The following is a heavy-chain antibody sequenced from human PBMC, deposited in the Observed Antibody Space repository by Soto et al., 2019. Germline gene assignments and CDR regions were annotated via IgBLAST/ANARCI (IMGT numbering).Heavy chain of an antibody. CDR1: GFTFSSFA. D-gene: IGHD5-18*01. V-gene: IGHV3-23*01. J-gene: IGHJ4*02. CDR3: AGPGYSSQDY. CDR2: ISGSGDNT. Sequence: GGSLRLSCAASGFTFSSFALSWVRQAPGRGLEWVSAISGSGDNTDYADSVKGRFTISRDNSKNTLYLQMNSLRAEDTAVYYCAGPGYSSQDYWGQGALVTVSS.